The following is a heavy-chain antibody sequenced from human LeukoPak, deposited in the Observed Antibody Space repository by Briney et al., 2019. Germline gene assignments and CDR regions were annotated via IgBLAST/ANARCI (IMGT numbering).Heavy chain of an antibody. J-gene: IGHJ6*03. CDR2: INPSGGST. CDR1: GYTFTSYY. V-gene: IGHV1-46*01. D-gene: IGHD6-6*01. Sequence: ASVKVSCKASGYTFTSYYMHWVRQAPGQGLEWMGIINPSGGSTSYAQKFQGRVTMTRDMSTSTVYMELSSLRSEDTAVHYCARAAGQLVHSPLYYYYMDVWGKGTTVTVSS. CDR3: ARAAGQLVHSPLYYYYMDV.